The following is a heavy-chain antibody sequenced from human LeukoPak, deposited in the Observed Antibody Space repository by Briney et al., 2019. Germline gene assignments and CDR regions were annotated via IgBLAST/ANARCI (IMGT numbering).Heavy chain of an antibody. D-gene: IGHD3-22*01. Sequence: PGRSLRLSCAASGFTFDDYAMHWVRQAPGKGLDWVSGISWNSGSLGYADSVKGRFTISRDNAKTSLYLQMNSLRAEDTALYYCAKEAYYYDSSGYYQNAEYFQHWGQGTLVTVSS. CDR1: GFTFDDYA. V-gene: IGHV3-9*01. J-gene: IGHJ1*01. CDR3: AKEAYYYDSSGYYQNAEYFQH. CDR2: ISWNSGSL.